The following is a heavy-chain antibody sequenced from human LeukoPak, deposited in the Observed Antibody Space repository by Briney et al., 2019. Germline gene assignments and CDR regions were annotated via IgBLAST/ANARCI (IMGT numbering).Heavy chain of an antibody. CDR3: ARNIAARPDYYYYMDV. CDR1: GFTFSSYS. V-gene: IGHV3-21*01. CDR2: ISSSSSYI. Sequence: PGGSLRLSCAASGFTFSSYSMNWVRQAPGKGLEWVSSISSSSSYIYYADSVKGRFTISRDNAKNSLYLQMNSLRAEDTAVYYCARNIAARPDYYYYMDVWGKGTTVTVSS. D-gene: IGHD6-6*01. J-gene: IGHJ6*03.